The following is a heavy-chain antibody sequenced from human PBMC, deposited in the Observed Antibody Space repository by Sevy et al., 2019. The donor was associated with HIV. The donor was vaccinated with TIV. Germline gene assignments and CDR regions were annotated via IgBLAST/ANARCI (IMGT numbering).Heavy chain of an antibody. Sequence: SETLSLTCTVSGGTISSSSYRWGWIHQPPGKGLEWVGSIYHTGAADDNPSLKRRVTMSVDTSKNQFSLQVGSVTAADTAVYYCARWYGNNFDYWGQGALVTVSS. CDR3: ARWYGNNFDY. CDR1: GGTISSSSYR. V-gene: IGHV4-39*01. D-gene: IGHD3-10*01. J-gene: IGHJ4*02. CDR2: IYHTGAA.